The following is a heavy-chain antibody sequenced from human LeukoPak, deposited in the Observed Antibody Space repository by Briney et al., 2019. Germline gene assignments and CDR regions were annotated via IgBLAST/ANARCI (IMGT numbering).Heavy chain of an antibody. CDR1: GYTFTSYG. D-gene: IGHD3-22*01. CDR2: INAYNGNT. CDR3: ARGYYYDSSGYPDY. Sequence: ASVKVSCKASGYTFTSYGISWVRQAPGQGLEWMGWINAYNGNTNYAQKLQGRVTMTTDTSTSTAYMELRSLRSDDTAVYYCARGYYYDSSGYPDYWGQGTLVTVSS. V-gene: IGHV1-18*01. J-gene: IGHJ4*02.